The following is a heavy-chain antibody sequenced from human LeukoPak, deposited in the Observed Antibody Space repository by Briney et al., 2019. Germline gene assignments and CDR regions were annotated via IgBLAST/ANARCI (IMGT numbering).Heavy chain of an antibody. V-gene: IGHV4-34*01. CDR2: INHSGST. D-gene: IGHD2-2*01. CDR3: AREGKSDIVVVPAAMPRAFDY. CDR1: GGSFSGYY. J-gene: IGHJ4*02. Sequence: KPSETLSLTCAVYGGSFSGYYWSWIRQPPGKGLEWIGEINHSGSTNYNPSLKSRVTISVDTSKNQFSLKLGSVTAADTAVYYCAREGKSDIVVVPAAMPRAFDYWGQGTLVTVSS.